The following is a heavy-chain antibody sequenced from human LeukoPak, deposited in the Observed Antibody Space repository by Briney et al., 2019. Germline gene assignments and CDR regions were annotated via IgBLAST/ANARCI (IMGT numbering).Heavy chain of an antibody. CDR1: GLTFSSCA. CDR3: AKYSTLVAPLYYMDV. J-gene: IGHJ6*03. D-gene: IGHD5-12*01. CDR2: ISGSGDTT. V-gene: IGHV3-23*01. Sequence: PGGSLRLSCAASGLTFSSCAMSWVRQAPGKGLEWVSAISGSGDTTYYADSVRGRFTISRDNSKNTLYLQMNSLSAEDTAVYYCAKYSTLVAPLYYMDVWGKGTTVTVS.